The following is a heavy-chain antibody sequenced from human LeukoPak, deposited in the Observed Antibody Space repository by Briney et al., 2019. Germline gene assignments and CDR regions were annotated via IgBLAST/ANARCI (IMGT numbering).Heavy chain of an antibody. Sequence: GGSLRLSCAASGFTFSSYGMNWVRQAPGKGLEWVSSISSSSSYIYYADSVKGRFTISRDNAKNSLYLQMNSLRAEDTAVYYCARGTRDRYGMDVWGQGTTVTVS. CDR2: ISSSSSYI. CDR3: ARGTRDRYGMDV. V-gene: IGHV3-21*01. CDR1: GFTFSSYG. D-gene: IGHD2-2*01. J-gene: IGHJ6*02.